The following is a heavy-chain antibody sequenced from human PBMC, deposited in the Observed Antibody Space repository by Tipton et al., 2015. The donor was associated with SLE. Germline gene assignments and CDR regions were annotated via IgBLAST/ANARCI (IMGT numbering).Heavy chain of an antibody. CDR2: IYHSGST. V-gene: IGHV4-38-2*02. J-gene: IGHJ5*02. CDR3: ARDRHDWFDP. CDR1: GYSISSGYY. Sequence: TLSLTCSVSGYSISSGYYWDWIRQSPGKGLEWIGSIYHSGSTHYNPSLKSRVTISVDTAKNQFSLKLTSATAADTAVYYCARDRHDWFDPWGQGTLVTVSS.